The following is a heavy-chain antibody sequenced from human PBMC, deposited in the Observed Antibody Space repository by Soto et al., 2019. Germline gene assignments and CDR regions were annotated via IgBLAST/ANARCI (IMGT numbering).Heavy chain of an antibody. J-gene: IGHJ4*02. D-gene: IGHD4-17*01. Sequence: ASVKVSCKTSGYIFKNYGISWVRQAPGQGLEWLGWIYPKEDRANIAQNFQGRVTLTTDTPTSTAYIELRSLRFDDSAVYFCARDIDYDIDDWGEGALVTVAS. CDR3: ARDIDYDIDD. CDR1: GYIFKNYG. V-gene: IGHV1-18*01. CDR2: IYPKEDRA.